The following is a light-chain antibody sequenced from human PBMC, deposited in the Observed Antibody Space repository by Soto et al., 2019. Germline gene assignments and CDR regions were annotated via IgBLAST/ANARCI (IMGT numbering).Light chain of an antibody. CDR2: GVN. Sequence: QSALTQPASVAGSPGQSVTVSCTGSSCDFGDDKYVSWYQQQPGKGPNLLIYGVNSRPSGISNRFCGSKAGNAASLTISRLQVDDVAEYFCGSFISSRSWVFGGGTKLTVL. CDR1: SCDFGDDKY. J-gene: IGLJ3*02. CDR3: GSFISSRSWV. V-gene: IGLV2-14*01.